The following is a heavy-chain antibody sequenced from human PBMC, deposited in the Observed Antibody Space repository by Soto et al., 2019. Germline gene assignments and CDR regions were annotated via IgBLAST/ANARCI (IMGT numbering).Heavy chain of an antibody. CDR3: ALVRGSSEDPEYYFDY. Sequence: SVKVSCKASGGTFSSYAISWVRQAPGQGLEWMGGIIPIFGTANYAQKFQGRVTITADESTSTAYMELSSLRSEDTAVYYCALVRGSSEDPEYYFDYWGQGTLVTVSS. D-gene: IGHD3-10*01. J-gene: IGHJ4*02. CDR1: GGTFSSYA. V-gene: IGHV1-69*13. CDR2: IIPIFGTA.